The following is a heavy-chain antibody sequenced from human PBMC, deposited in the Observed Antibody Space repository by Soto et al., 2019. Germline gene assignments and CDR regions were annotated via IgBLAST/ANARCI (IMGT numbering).Heavy chain of an antibody. Sequence: GSLRLSCAASGFTFSSYAMHWVRQAPGKGLEWVAVISYDGSNKYCADSVKGRFTISRDNSKNTLYLQMNSLRAEDTAVYYCARGARHIVVVTAIDPIDYWGQGTLVTVSS. J-gene: IGHJ4*02. CDR2: ISYDGSNK. V-gene: IGHV3-30-3*01. D-gene: IGHD2-21*02. CDR1: GFTFSSYA. CDR3: ARGARHIVVVTAIDPIDY.